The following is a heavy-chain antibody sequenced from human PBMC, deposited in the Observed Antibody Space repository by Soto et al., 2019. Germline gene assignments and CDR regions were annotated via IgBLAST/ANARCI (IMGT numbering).Heavy chain of an antibody. CDR3: EREPLCPTPGYSDY. CDR1: GFTFGIYP. Sequence: PGGYLGLSCAASGFTFGIYPMHWLRQTPGKGLEWLTVLSFDGKVKHYADSVEGRFTISRDISKNTLYLQMKSLRGEDTAVYYFEREPLCPTPGYSDYWGQGTPVTACS. CDR2: LSFDGKVK. V-gene: IGHV3-30*04. J-gene: IGHJ4*02.